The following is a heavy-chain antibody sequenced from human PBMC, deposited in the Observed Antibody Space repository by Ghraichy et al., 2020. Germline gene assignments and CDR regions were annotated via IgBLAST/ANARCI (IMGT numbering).Heavy chain of an antibody. Sequence: GSLRLSCAASGFTFSGYAMSWVRQAPGKGLEWVSTITWNSASTRYADSVKGRSTISRDNYKNAVYLQVTSLREDDTAVYVCANTGDSGWFYDYWGRGTLFTVSS. CDR1: GFTFSGYA. J-gene: IGHJ4*02. D-gene: IGHD6-19*01. V-gene: IGHV3-23*01. CDR2: ITWNSAST. CDR3: ANTGDSGWFYDY.